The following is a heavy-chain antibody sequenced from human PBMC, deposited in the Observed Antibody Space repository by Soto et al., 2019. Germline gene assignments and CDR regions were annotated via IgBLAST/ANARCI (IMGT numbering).Heavy chain of an antibody. D-gene: IGHD3-3*01. Sequence: SETLSLTCTVSDGSINNNAFSWTWIRHPPGKGPECIGHISSSGSTYYNPSLKRRVTISVDTSKNQFSLRLSSVTAADTAVYYCARDNILGILYGGMDVWGQGTTVTVSS. CDR2: ISSSGST. J-gene: IGHJ6*02. CDR1: DGSINNNAFS. CDR3: ARDNILGILYGGMDV. V-gene: IGHV4-30-4*08.